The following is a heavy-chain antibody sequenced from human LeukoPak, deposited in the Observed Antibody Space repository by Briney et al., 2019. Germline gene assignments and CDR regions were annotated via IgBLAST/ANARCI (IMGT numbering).Heavy chain of an antibody. CDR1: GFTVSSNY. CDR2: TYSGGST. Sequence: LPGGSLRLSCAASGFTVSSNYMSWVRQAPGKGLEWVSVTYSGGSTYYADSVKGRFTISRDNSKDTLYLQMNSLRAEDTAVYYCARGRPLGLGYFDYWGQGTLVTVSS. D-gene: IGHD3-16*01. CDR3: ARGRPLGLGYFDY. J-gene: IGHJ4*02. V-gene: IGHV3-66*01.